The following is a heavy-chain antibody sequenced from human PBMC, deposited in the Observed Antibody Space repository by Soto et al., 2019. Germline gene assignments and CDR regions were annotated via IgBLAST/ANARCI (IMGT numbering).Heavy chain of an antibody. CDR2: MNPNSGET. CDR1: GYTFTDYD. CDR3: ARVAVAARPRWYNWFDP. D-gene: IGHD2-15*01. V-gene: IGHV1-8*01. Sequence: ASVKVSCKTSGYTFTDYDSNWVRQATGQGLEWIGWMNPNSGETGYAQKFQGRVTMTRSASLSTAYLELSSLRSEDTAVYYCARVAVAARPRWYNWFDPWGQGTLVTVSS. J-gene: IGHJ5*02.